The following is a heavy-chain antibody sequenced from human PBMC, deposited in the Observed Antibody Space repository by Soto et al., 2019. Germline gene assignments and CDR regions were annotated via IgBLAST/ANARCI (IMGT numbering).Heavy chain of an antibody. CDR3: ARERGDGYNSRWFDP. CDR1: GYSISSGYY. V-gene: IGHV4-38-2*02. Sequence: SETLSLTCAVSGYSISSGYYWGWIRQPPGKGLEWIGSIYHSGSTYYNPSLKSRVTISVDTSKNQFSLKLSSVTAADTAVYYCARERGDGYNSRWFDPWGQGTLVTGSS. CDR2: IYHSGST. D-gene: IGHD5-12*01. J-gene: IGHJ5*02.